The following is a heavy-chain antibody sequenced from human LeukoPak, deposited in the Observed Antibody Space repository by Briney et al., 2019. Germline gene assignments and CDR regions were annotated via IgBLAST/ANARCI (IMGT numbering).Heavy chain of an antibody. Sequence: SETLSLTCAVSGGSISSGGYSWSWIRQPPGKGLEWIGYIYHSGSTYYNPSLKSRVTISVDRSKNQFSLKLSSVTAADTAVYYCARAIYSSGWYVFDYWGQGTLVTVSS. CDR1: GGSISSGGYS. CDR3: ARAIYSSGWYVFDY. D-gene: IGHD6-19*01. J-gene: IGHJ4*02. V-gene: IGHV4-30-2*01. CDR2: IYHSGST.